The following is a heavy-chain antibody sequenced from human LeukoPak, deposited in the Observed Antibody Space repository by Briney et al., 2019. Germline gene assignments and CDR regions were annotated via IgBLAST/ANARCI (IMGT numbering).Heavy chain of an antibody. J-gene: IGHJ3*02. Sequence: PGGSLRLSCAASGFTFSSYGMHWVRQAPGKGLEWVAVIWYDGSNKYYADSVKGRFTISRDNSKNTLYLQMNSLRAEDTAVYYCASLLLRWPDDAFDIWGQGTMVTVSS. D-gene: IGHD2-15*01. CDR1: GFTFSSYG. V-gene: IGHV3-33*01. CDR2: IWYDGSNK. CDR3: ASLLLRWPDDAFDI.